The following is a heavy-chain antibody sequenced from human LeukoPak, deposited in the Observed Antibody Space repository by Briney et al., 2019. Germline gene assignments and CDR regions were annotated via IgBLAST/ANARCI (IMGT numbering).Heavy chain of an antibody. V-gene: IGHV4-59*01. CDR1: GGPIYSYY. CDR3: ARGIMTTVPTFDY. D-gene: IGHD4-17*01. CDR2: IYSSGTT. J-gene: IGHJ4*02. Sequence: SETLSLTCSVSGGPIYSYYWSWIRQPPGKGLEWFGYIYSSGTTNYNPSLKSRVTISVDTSKKQFSLRLSSVTAAETAVYYCARGIMTTVPTFDYWGQGTQVTVSS.